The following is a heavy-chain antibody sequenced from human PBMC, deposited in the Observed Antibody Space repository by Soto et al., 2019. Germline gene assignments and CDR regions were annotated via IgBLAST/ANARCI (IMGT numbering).Heavy chain of an antibody. J-gene: IGHJ4*02. CDR2: INTYNGDR. V-gene: IGHV1-18*01. Sequence: QVQLVQSGTEVKKSGASVKVSCKTSGYTFTSYGITWVRQAPGQGLEWMGWINTYNGDRGYVQKFQGRLTVTADTSTSTAYRELRSLRSDDTAVYYCGRRGLDYWGQGTLVTVSS. CDR3: GRRGLDY. CDR1: GYTFTSYG.